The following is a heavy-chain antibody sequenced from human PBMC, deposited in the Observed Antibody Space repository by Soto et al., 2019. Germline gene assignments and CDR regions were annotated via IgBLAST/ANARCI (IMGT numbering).Heavy chain of an antibody. CDR3: ARDRGYFDY. V-gene: IGHV3-53*02. CDR1: GFDVRCNY. Sequence: EVQLVETGGGLIQPGGSLRLSCAASGFDVRCNYMSWVRQVPGKGLEWVSAIYSGGNTVYADSVKGRFTISRDISNNTVYLQLNTLRTEDTAVYYRARDRGYFDYWVLGTLVTVSS. CDR2: IYSGGNT. J-gene: IGHJ4*03.